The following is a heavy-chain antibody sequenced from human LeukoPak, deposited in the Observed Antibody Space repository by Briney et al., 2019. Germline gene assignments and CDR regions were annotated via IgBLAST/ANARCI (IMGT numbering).Heavy chain of an antibody. V-gene: IGHV3-23*01. CDR3: AKEVRESAWFYFDY. D-gene: IGHD3-10*01. CDR2: IRSSGEST. CDR1: GFTFRTYA. J-gene: IGHJ4*02. Sequence: GGSLRLSCAASGFTFRTYAMSWVRQAPGKGLEWVSSIRSSGESTYYADFVKGRFTISRDNSRNTVFLQMKSLTAEDMAVYYCAKEVRESAWFYFDYWGQGTLATVSS.